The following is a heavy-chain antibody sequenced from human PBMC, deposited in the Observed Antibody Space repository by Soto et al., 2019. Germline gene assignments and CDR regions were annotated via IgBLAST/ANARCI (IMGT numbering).Heavy chain of an antibody. CDR3: AKVMSILELHDAFDI. V-gene: IGHV3-9*01. CDR2: ISWNSGSI. D-gene: IGHD3-3*01. Sequence: EVQLVESGGGLVQPGRSLRLSCAASGFTFDDYAMHWVRQAPGKGLEGVSGISWNSGSISYADSVKGRFTISRDNAKNSLFMQMNILRAEDTGLYYCAKVMSILELHDAFDIWGQGTMVTVSS. CDR1: GFTFDDYA. J-gene: IGHJ3*02.